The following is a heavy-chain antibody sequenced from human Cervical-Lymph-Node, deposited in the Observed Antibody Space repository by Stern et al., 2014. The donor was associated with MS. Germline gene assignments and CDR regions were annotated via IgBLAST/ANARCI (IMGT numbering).Heavy chain of an antibody. D-gene: IGHD6-19*01. CDR3: ARDSHISVAGTRRGFDP. CDR2: ISGYNDDT. CDR1: GYTFRKYG. J-gene: IGHJ5*02. Sequence: VQLVESGTEVKKPGASVKVSCKTSGYTFRKYGISWVRQAPGQGLEWMGWISGYNDDTNYVEKFQGRVTMTTDTSTSTAYLELRSLRSDDTAVYYCARDSHISVAGTRRGFDPWGQGTLVTVSS. V-gene: IGHV1-18*01.